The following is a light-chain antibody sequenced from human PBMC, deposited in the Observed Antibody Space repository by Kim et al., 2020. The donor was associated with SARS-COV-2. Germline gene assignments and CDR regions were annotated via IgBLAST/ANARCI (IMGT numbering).Light chain of an antibody. Sequence: GDRFIITCRASQSLSNLLPWHQQKPGKAPKLLIYRASTLANGVPSRFSGSGSGTQFTLTISSLQPDDIATYYCQQYDSHPYTFGQGTKLEI. J-gene: IGKJ2*01. CDR2: RAS. V-gene: IGKV1-5*03. CDR3: QQYDSHPYT. CDR1: QSLSNL.